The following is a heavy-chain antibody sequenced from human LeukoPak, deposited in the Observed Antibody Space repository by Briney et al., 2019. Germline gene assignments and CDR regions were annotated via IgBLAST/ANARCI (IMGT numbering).Heavy chain of an antibody. CDR1: GFTFSSYW. V-gene: IGHV3-7*03. CDR3: AKDSTPGTTGYYH. Sequence: GGSLRLSCAASGFTFSSYWMNWARQAPGKGLEWVASINHNGNVNYYVDSVKGRFTISRDNPKNTLYLQMNSLRAEDTAVYYCAKDSTPGTTGYYHWGQGTLVTVSS. D-gene: IGHD3-9*01. CDR2: INHNGNVN. J-gene: IGHJ4*02.